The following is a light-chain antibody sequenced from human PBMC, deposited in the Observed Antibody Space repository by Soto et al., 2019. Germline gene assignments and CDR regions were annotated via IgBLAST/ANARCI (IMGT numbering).Light chain of an antibody. CDR1: SSNIGAGYD. Sequence: QSVLTAPPSVSGDPGQRVTISCTVSSSNIGAGYDVHWYQQRPGTAPKLLIFGNINRPSGVPDRFSGSKSGTSASLAITGLQAEDEGDYYCQSYDSTLGARYVFGTGTKVTVL. J-gene: IGLJ1*01. CDR3: QSYDSTLGARYV. CDR2: GNI. V-gene: IGLV1-40*01.